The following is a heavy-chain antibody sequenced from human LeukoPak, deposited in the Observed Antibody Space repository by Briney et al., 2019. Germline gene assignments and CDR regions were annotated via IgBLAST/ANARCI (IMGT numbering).Heavy chain of an antibody. V-gene: IGHV4-38-2*02. CDR1: GYSISSGYY. CDR2: IYHSGST. J-gene: IGHJ3*02. CDR3: ARDATWDAFDI. Sequence: SETLSHTCTVSGYSISSGYYWGWIRQPPGKGLEWIGSIYHSGSTNYNPSLKSRVTISVDTSKNQFSLKLSSVTAADTAVYYCARDATWDAFDIWGQGTMVTVSS.